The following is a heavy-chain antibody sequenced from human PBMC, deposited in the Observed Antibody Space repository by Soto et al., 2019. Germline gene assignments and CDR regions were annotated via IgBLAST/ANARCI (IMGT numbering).Heavy chain of an antibody. Sequence: SETLSLTCTVSSGSINSGAYYWSWIRQHPGRGLEWIGYIYYSGSTYYNPSLKSRVTISVDTSKNQLSLKLRSVTAADTAVYYCSGYCSGGSCSSAFDIWGQGTMVTVSS. D-gene: IGHD2-15*01. J-gene: IGHJ3*02. V-gene: IGHV4-31*03. CDR3: SGYCSGGSCSSAFDI. CDR2: IYYSGST. CDR1: SGSINSGAYY.